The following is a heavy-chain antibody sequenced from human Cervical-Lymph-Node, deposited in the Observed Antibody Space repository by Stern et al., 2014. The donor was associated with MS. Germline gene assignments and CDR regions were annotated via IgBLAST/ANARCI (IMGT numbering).Heavy chain of an antibody. CDR1: GFTFSHYS. V-gene: IGHV3-21*01. CDR3: ARARVGDYARSPHLDS. J-gene: IGHJ4*02. D-gene: IGHD4-17*01. CDR2: SSHNSTHT. Sequence: EVQLVESGGGLVKPGESLRLSCDASGFTFSHYSINWVRQAPGKGLEGISSSSHNSTHTYYADSVEGRFTISRDSAKDSVSLHMVSLRAEDTAVYYCARARVGDYARSPHLDSWGQGTLVTVSS.